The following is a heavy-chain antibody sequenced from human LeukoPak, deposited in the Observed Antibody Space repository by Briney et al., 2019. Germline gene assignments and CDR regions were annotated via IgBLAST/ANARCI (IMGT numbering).Heavy chain of an antibody. CDR2: INSDGSST. D-gene: IGHD2-15*01. CDR1: GFTFSSYW. J-gene: IGHJ6*02. V-gene: IGHV3-74*01. Sequence: GGSLRLSCAASGFTFSSYWMHWVRQAPGKGLVWVSRINSDGSSTSYADSVKGRFTISRDNAKNTLYLQMNSLRAEDTAVYYCARDVCGGSCYPYYYYGMDVWGQGTTVTVSS. CDR3: ARDVCGGSCYPYYYYGMDV.